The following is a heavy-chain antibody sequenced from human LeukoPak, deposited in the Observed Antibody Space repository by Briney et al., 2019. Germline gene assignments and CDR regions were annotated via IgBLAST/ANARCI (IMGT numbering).Heavy chain of an antibody. CDR2: IIPILGIA. CDR1: GGTFSSYA. J-gene: IGHJ6*02. Sequence: ASVKVSCKASGGTFSSYAISWVRQAPGQGLEWMGRIIPILGIANYAQKFQGRVTITADKSTSTAYMELSSLRSEDTAVYYCARVSSSGWSNYYHYGMDVWGQGTTVTVSS. V-gene: IGHV1-69*04. D-gene: IGHD6-19*01. CDR3: ARVSSSGWSNYYHYGMDV.